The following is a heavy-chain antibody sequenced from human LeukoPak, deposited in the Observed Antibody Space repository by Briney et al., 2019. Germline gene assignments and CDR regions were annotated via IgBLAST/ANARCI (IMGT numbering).Heavy chain of an antibody. J-gene: IGHJ4*02. V-gene: IGHV4-59*01. D-gene: IGHD3-10*01. CDR1: GGSISSYY. CDR2: IYYSGST. CDR3: ARDSRAGDFDY. Sequence: PSETLPLTCTVSGGSISSYYWSWIRQPPGKGLEWIGYIYYSGSTNYNPSLKSRVTISVDTSKNQFSLKLSSVTAADTVVYYCARDSRAGDFDYWGQGTLVTVSS.